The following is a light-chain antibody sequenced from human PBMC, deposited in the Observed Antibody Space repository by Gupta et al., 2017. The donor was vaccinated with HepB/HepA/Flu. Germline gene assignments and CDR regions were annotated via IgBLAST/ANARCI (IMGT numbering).Light chain of an antibody. V-gene: IGLV2-8*01. CDR2: EVS. J-gene: IGLJ3*02. Sequence: QSALTQPHSASGSPGPALTISCTGTSSDVGGYNYVSWYQQHPGKAPKLMLYEVSRRPSGVPDRFSGSESGNTASLTVSGHQAEEEAYYYCSSYASSNNWVFGGGTKLTVL. CDR3: SSYASSNNWV. CDR1: SSDVGGYNY.